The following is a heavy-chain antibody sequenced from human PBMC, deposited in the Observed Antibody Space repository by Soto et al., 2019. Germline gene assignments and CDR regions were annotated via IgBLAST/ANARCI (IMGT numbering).Heavy chain of an antibody. Sequence: QVQLVESGGGVVQPGMALRLSCAASGFTFSSYAMHWVRQAPGKGLEWVAVLSYDGSNKYYADSVKGRFTISRDNSKNTLYLQMNSLRAEDTAVYYCERDSGGWYLFNYFDSWGQGTLVTVST. D-gene: IGHD6-19*01. J-gene: IGHJ4*02. V-gene: IGHV3-30-3*01. CDR2: LSYDGSNK. CDR3: ERDSGGWYLFNYFDS. CDR1: GFTFSSYA.